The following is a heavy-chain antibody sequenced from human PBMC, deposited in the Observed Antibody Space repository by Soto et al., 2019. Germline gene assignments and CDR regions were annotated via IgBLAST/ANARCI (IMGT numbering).Heavy chain of an antibody. CDR2: IDPSDSYT. CDR1: GCSFTSYR. V-gene: IGHV5-10-1*01. CDR3: ARHRMVRYYYYGTDV. J-gene: IGHJ6*02. D-gene: IGHD6-13*01. Sequence: GETRQSSGRGTGCSFTSYRLSWVGQLSWKGLECMGWIDPSDSYTNYSPSFQGHVTISADKSISTAYLQWSSLKASDTAMYYCARHRMVRYYYYGTDVWGQGTTVTVSS.